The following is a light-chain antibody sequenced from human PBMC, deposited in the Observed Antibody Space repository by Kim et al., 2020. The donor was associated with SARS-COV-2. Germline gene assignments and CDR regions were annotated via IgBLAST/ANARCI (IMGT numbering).Light chain of an antibody. CDR2: NVA. CDR3: SSYTTSASYV. J-gene: IGLJ1*01. Sequence: SVTISCTGSSSDIGHANYVSWYQHYPGKAPKLIIFNVAQRPSGISNRFSGSKSGDTASLTISGLQAEDEADYYCSSYTTSASYVFGTGTKVTVL. V-gene: IGLV2-14*03. CDR1: SSDIGHANY.